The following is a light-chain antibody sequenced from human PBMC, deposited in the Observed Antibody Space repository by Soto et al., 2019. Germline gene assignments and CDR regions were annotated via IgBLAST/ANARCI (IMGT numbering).Light chain of an antibody. CDR1: SSDVGSYNL. V-gene: IGLV2-23*01. J-gene: IGLJ1*01. CDR3: CSYAGSSTYV. Sequence: QYALTQPASVSRSPVQSITISCPGTSSDVGSYNLVSWYQQHPGKAPKLMIYEGSKRPSGVSNRFSGSESGNTASLTISGLQAEDEADYYCCSYAGSSTYVFGTGTKVTVL. CDR2: EGS.